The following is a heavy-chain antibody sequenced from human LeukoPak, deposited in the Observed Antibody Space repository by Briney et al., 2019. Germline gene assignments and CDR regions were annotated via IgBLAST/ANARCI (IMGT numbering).Heavy chain of an antibody. CDR2: IIPILGIA. J-gene: IGHJ4*02. V-gene: IGHV1-69*04. CDR1: GGTFSSYA. Sequence: ASVKVSCKASGGTFSSYAISWVRQAPGQGLEWMGRIIPILGIANYAQKFQGRVTITADKSTSTAYMELSSLRSEDTAVYYCAKELSPIMVRGVPTFDYWGQGTLVTVSS. CDR3: AKELSPIMVRGVPTFDY. D-gene: IGHD3-10*01.